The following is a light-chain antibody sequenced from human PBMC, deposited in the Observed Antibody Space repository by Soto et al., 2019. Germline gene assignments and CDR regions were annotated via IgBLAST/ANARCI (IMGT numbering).Light chain of an antibody. CDR3: QQGHHWPLT. CDR1: QSISTE. J-gene: IGKJ2*01. CDR2: SAS. Sequence: EIAMTQSPATLSVSPGERATLSCRASQSISTELAWYQQIPGQPPRLLIYSASTRATGVPARFTGSGSGSEFTLTISGLQPEDFAIYYCQQGHHWPLTFGQGTRLE. V-gene: IGKV3-15*01.